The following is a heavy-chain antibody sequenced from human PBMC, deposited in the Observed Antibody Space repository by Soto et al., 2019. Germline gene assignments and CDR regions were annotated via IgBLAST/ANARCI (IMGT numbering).Heavy chain of an antibody. V-gene: IGHV1-69*02. CDR1: GGTFSSYT. CDR3: ARASNYDSSHDAFDI. D-gene: IGHD3-22*01. CDR2: IIPILGIA. Sequence: QVQLVQSGAEVKKPGSSVKVSCKASGGTFSSYTISWVRQAPGQGLEWMGRIIPILGIANYAQKFQGRVTITADKSTSTAYMELSSVRSEDTAVYYCARASNYDSSHDAFDIWGQGTMVTVSS. J-gene: IGHJ3*02.